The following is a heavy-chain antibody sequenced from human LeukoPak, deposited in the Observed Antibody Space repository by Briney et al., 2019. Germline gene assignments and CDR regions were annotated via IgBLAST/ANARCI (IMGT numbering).Heavy chain of an antibody. CDR1: GFTFSSRDW. CDR3: AKVAKYYYGSETYYFFEH. J-gene: IGHJ4*02. D-gene: IGHD3-10*01. V-gene: IGHV3-7*01. CDR2: IKQDGSEK. Sequence: GSLRLSCVASGFTFSSRDWMTWVRQAPGKGLEWVANIKQDGSEKNYVDSVKGRFTISRDNAKNSLYLQMNSLRVEDTAVYYCAKVAKYYYGSETYYFFEHWGQGTPVTASS.